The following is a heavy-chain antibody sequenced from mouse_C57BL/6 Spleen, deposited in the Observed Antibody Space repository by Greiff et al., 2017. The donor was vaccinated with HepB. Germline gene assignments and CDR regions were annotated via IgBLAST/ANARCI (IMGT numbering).Heavy chain of an antibody. CDR3: ARDYDYRYFDV. CDR1: GYTFTSYW. D-gene: IGHD2-4*01. CDR2: IHPNSGST. J-gene: IGHJ1*03. V-gene: IGHV1-64*01. Sequence: VQLQQPGAELVKPGASVKLSCKASGYTFTSYWMHWVKQRPGQGLEWIGMIHPNSGSTNYNEKFKSKATLTVDTSSSTAYMQRSSLTSEDSAVYYSARDYDYRYFDVWGTGTTVTVSS.